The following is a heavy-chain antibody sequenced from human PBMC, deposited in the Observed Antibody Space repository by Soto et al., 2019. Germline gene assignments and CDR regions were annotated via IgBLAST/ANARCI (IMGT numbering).Heavy chain of an antibody. CDR2: IDPTDSYT. Sequence: GESLKISCQASGYSFTTYWISWVRQMPGKGLECMGRIDPTDSYTDYGPSFEGHVTMSVDRSINTAYLEWSSLKASDSAMYYCARLSLAHDSSGYHYSDYWGLGTLVTVSS. CDR3: ARLSLAHDSSGYHYSDY. D-gene: IGHD3-22*01. CDR1: GYSFTTYW. V-gene: IGHV5-10-1*01. J-gene: IGHJ4*02.